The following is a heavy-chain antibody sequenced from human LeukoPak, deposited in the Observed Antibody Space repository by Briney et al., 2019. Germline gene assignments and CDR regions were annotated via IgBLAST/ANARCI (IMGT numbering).Heavy chain of an antibody. CDR3: AREAISGSYQKFDH. CDR2: IYYSGST. J-gene: IGHJ5*02. D-gene: IGHD1-26*01. V-gene: IGHV4-59*12. CDR1: GDSISSYY. Sequence: SETLSLTCTVSGDSISSYYWSWLRQPPGKGLEWIGYIYYSGSTNYNPSLKSRVTISVDTSKNQFSLKLSSVSAADTAVYYCAREAISGSYQKFDHWGQGTLVTVSS.